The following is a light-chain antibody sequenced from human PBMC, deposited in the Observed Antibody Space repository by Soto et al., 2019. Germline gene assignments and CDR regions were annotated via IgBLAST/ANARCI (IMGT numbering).Light chain of an antibody. CDR2: GAS. J-gene: IGKJ2*01. V-gene: IGKV3-20*01. CDR1: QSVSSTY. CDR3: QQYGASPIYT. Sequence: EIVLTQSPGTLSLSPGERATLSCRANQSVSSTYLAWYQQKPGQAPRLLIYGASSRATGTPDRFSGSGSGTDFTLTINRLEPEDFAVYYCQQYGASPIYTFGQGTKLEIK.